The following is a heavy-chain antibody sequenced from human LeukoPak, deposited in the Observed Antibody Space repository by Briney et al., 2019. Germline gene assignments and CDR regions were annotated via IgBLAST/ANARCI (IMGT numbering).Heavy chain of an antibody. J-gene: IGHJ4*02. CDR3: ARDQVMITFGGVHDY. Sequence: QSGGSLRLSCAASGFTFSSYWMSWVRQAPGKGLEWVANIKQDGSEKYYVDSVKGRFTISRDNAKNSLYLQMNSLRAEDTAVYYCARDQVMITFGGVHDYWGQGTLVTVSS. D-gene: IGHD3-16*01. CDR1: GFTFSSYW. V-gene: IGHV3-7*01. CDR2: IKQDGSEK.